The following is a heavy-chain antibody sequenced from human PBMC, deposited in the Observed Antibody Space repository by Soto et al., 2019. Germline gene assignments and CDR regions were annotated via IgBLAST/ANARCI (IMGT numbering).Heavy chain of an antibody. CDR2: INAYSGNT. CDR1: GYTFTSYD. Sequence: ASVKVPCKASGYTFTSYDINWVRQATGQGLEWMGWINAYSGNTNYAQKLQGRVTMTTDTSTSTAYMELRSLRSDDTAVYYCAYAAGTYYYGMDVWGQRTTVTVSS. D-gene: IGHD6-13*01. J-gene: IGHJ6*02. V-gene: IGHV1-18*01. CDR3: AYAAGTYYYGMDV.